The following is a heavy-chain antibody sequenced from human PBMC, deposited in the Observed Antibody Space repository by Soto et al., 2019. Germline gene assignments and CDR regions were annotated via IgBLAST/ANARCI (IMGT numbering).Heavy chain of an antibody. CDR2: IGNYGGDI. Sequence: SLRLSCAASAFTVSNSAMAWVREAPGKGLEWVSSIGNYGGDISYADSVKRRFTISRDNSKNTLYLQIDSLRAEDTAVYYCTTKYLGAYPFDSWGQGTLVTVSS. V-gene: IGHV3-23*01. D-gene: IGHD3-16*01. J-gene: IGHJ4*02. CDR3: TTKYLGAYPFDS. CDR1: AFTVSNSA.